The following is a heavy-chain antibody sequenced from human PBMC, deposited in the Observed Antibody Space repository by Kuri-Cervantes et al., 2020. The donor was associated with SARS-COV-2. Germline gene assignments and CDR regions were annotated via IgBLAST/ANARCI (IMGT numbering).Heavy chain of an antibody. CDR2: IYHSGST. J-gene: IGHJ4*02. CDR1: GYSISSGYY. CDR3: ARRYGGHFHAVAAPGPYYFDY. V-gene: IGHV4-38-2*01. Sequence: WGSLRLSCAVSGYSISSGYYWGWIRQPPGKGLEWIGSIYHSGSTYYNPSLKSRVTISVDTSKNQFSLRLSSVTAADTAVYYCARRYGGHFHAVAAPGPYYFDYWGQGTLVTVSS. D-gene: IGHD6-19*01.